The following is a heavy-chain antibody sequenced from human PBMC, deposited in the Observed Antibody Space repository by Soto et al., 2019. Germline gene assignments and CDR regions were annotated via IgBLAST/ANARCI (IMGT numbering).Heavy chain of an antibody. Sequence: PSETLSLTCTVSGGSISSYYWSWVRQPPGKRPEWIGCIYYTGNTHYNPSLKSRVTISRDTSKNQFSLELTSVTAADTAMYFCAAGLDHNKVGYWGQGTLVTVSS. CDR2: IYYTGNT. D-gene: IGHD2-2*03. V-gene: IGHV4-59*01. CDR1: GGSISSYY. CDR3: AAGLDHNKVGY. J-gene: IGHJ4*02.